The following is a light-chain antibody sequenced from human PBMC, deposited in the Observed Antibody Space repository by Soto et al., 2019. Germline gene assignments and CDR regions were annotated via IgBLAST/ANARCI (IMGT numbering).Light chain of an antibody. V-gene: IGLV7-43*01. CDR1: TGAVTSGYY. J-gene: IGLJ2*01. Sequence: QTVVTQEPSLTVSPGGTVTLTCASSTGAVTSGYYPNWFQQKPGQAPRALIYSTSNKYSWTPARFSGSLLGGNAALTLSGVQPEDEAEYYCLLYYGGQLGVFGGGTQLTVL. CDR3: LLYYGGQLGV. CDR2: STS.